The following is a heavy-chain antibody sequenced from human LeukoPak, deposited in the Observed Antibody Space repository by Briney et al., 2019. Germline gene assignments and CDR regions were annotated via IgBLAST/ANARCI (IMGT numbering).Heavy chain of an antibody. CDR1: GGSISSYY. CDR3: ARARTLSYDSSGYTALFDY. Sequence: SETLSLTRTVSGGSISSYYWSWIRQPAGKGLEWIGRIYTSGSTNYNPSLKSRVTMSVDTSKNQFSLKLSSVTAADTAVYYCARARTLSYDSSGYTALFDYWGQGTLVTVSS. D-gene: IGHD3-22*01. CDR2: IYTSGST. V-gene: IGHV4-4*07. J-gene: IGHJ4*02.